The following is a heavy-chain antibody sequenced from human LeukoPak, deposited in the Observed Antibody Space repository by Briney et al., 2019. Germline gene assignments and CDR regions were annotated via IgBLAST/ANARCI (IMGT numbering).Heavy chain of an antibody. Sequence: SETLSLTCAVYGGSFSGYYWSWIRQPPGKGLEWIGEINHSGSTNYNPSLKSRATISVDTSKNQFSLKLSSVTAADTAVYYCARGRPYRRIQLWLTGPFDYWGQGTLVTVSS. CDR2: INHSGST. V-gene: IGHV4-34*01. CDR1: GGSFSGYY. J-gene: IGHJ4*02. CDR3: ARGRPYRRIQLWLTGPFDY. D-gene: IGHD5-18*01.